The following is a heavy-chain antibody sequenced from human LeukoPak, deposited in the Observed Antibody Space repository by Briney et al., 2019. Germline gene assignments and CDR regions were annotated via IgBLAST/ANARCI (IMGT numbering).Heavy chain of an antibody. J-gene: IGHJ4*02. V-gene: IGHV3-33*01. CDR3: ARDRSVRYFDY. CDR1: GFTFSSYV. CDR2: IWYDGSNK. Sequence: GTSLRLSCAASGFTFSSYVMHWVRQAPGKGLEWVAVIWYDGSNKYYADSVKGRFTISRGTPKNTLYLQMNSLRAEDTAVYYCARDRSVRYFDYWGQGALVTVSS. D-gene: IGHD2-15*01.